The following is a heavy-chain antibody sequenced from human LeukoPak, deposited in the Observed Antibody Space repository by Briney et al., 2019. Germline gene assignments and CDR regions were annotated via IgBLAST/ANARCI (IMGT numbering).Heavy chain of an antibody. CDR3: AKVYGGNLHFDY. Sequence: GXSLXXSXTASGFTFSNAGMNWVRQAPGKGLEWVSTTSGSSGNTYYADSVKGRFTFSRDNSKNTLYLQMNSLRAEETAVFYCAKVYGGNLHFDYWGQGTLVTVSS. D-gene: IGHD4-23*01. J-gene: IGHJ4*02. CDR2: TSGSSGNT. CDR1: GFTFSNAG. V-gene: IGHV3-23*01.